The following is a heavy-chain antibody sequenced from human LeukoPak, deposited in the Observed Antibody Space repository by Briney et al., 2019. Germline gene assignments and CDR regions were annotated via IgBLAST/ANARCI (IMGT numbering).Heavy chain of an antibody. CDR1: GFTFSSHA. J-gene: IGHJ3*02. Sequence: PGASLRLSCAASGFTFSSHAMSWVRQAPGKGLEWVSGISGSGGTTYYADSVKGRFTISRDNLKNTLYLQMNSLRAEDTPVYYCAKQKWSSGYDAFDIWGQGTMVTVSS. V-gene: IGHV3-23*01. CDR3: AKQKWSSGYDAFDI. D-gene: IGHD3-22*01. CDR2: ISGSGGTT.